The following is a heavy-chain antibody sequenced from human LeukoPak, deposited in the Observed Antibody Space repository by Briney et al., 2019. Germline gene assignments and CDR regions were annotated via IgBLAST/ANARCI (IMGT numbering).Heavy chain of an antibody. CDR3: ANSPAGVRGPNRYYYYYGMDV. CDR2: INPSGSST. CDR1: GYTFTSYY. J-gene: IGHJ6*02. Sequence: EASVKVSCKASGYTFTSYYMHWVRQAPGQGLEWMGIINPSGSSTSYAQKFQGRVTMTRDTSTSTVYMELSSLRSEDTAVYYCANSPAGVRGPNRYYYYYGMDVWGQGTTVTVSS. V-gene: IGHV1-46*01. D-gene: IGHD3-10*01.